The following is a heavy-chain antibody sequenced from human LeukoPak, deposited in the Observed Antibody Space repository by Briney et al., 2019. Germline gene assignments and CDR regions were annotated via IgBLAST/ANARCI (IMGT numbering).Heavy chain of an antibody. D-gene: IGHD6-19*01. CDR1: GGSISSRGYY. V-gene: IGHV4-39*07. J-gene: IGHJ4*02. CDR3: ARAKTQWLVPHYFDY. CDR2: INHSGST. Sequence: SETLSLTCTVSGGSISSRGYYWSWIRQPPGKGLEWIGEINHSGSTNYNPSLKSRVTISVDTSKNQFSLKLSSVTAADTAVYYCARAKTQWLVPHYFDYWGQGTLVTVSS.